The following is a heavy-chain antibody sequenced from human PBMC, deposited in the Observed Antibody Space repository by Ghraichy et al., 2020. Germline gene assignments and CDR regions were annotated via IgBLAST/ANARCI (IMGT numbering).Heavy chain of an antibody. CDR2: IYYSGST. Sequence: SETLSLTCTVSGGSISSYYWSWIRQPPGKGLEWIGYIYYSGSTNYNPSLKSRVTISIDTSKNQFSLKLSSVTAADTAVYYCASTLDSSSWYVKGYFQHWGQGTLVTVSS. CDR3: ASTLDSSSWYVKGYFQH. D-gene: IGHD6-13*01. V-gene: IGHV4-59*01. J-gene: IGHJ1*01. CDR1: GGSISSYY.